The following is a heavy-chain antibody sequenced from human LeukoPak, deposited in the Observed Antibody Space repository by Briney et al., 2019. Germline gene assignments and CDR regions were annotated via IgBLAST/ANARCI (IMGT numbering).Heavy chain of an antibody. CDR1: GFSFSDSY. Sequence: PGGSLRLSCAASGFSFSDSYMTWIRQAPGKGLEWVSYTSTRGSSISYADSVKGRFTISRDNSKNTLYLQMNSLRAEDTAVYYCARTTTFAPHFDYWGQGTLVTVSS. V-gene: IGHV3-11*04. J-gene: IGHJ4*02. CDR2: TSTRGSSI. CDR3: ARTTTFAPHFDY. D-gene: IGHD1-1*01.